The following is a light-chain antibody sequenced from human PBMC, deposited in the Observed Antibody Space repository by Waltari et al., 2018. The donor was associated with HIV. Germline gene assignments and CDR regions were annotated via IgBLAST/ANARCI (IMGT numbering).Light chain of an antibody. CDR2: SAS. J-gene: IGKJ2*01. CDR3: QQLHTYPFT. CDR1: QAITSY. Sequence: DIQLTQSPSFMSASVGDRVTITCRASQAITSYLAWYHQKLGKAPKLLIYSASTLERGVPSRFSGGGSETEFSLTISSLQPEDSATYSCQQLHTYPFTFGQGTKLEIK. V-gene: IGKV1-9*01.